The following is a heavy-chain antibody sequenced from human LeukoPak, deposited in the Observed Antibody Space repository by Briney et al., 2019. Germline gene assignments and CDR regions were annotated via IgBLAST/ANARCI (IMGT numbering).Heavy chain of an antibody. Sequence: ASVKVSCKASGYTFTGYYMHWVRQAPGQGLEWMGWINPNSGGTNYAQKFQGRVTMTRDTSISTAYMELSRLRSDDTAVYYCARSRRSGRGDDAFDIWGQGTMVTVSS. CDR2: INPNSGGT. J-gene: IGHJ3*02. D-gene: IGHD5-12*01. CDR1: GYTFTGYY. CDR3: ARSRRSGRGDDAFDI. V-gene: IGHV1-2*02.